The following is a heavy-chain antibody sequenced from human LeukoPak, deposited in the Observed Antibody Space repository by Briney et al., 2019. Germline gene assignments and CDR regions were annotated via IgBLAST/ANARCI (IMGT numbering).Heavy chain of an antibody. J-gene: IGHJ6*02. CDR1: GYTFTSYG. CDR3: ARVYDILTGSARYCYYGMDV. V-gene: IGHV1-18*01. Sequence: GASVKVSCKASGYTFTSYGISWVRQAPGQGLEWMGWISAYNGNTNYAQKLQGRVTMTTDTSTSTAYMELRSLRSDDTAVYYCARVYDILTGSARYCYYGMDVWGQGTTVTVSS. CDR2: ISAYNGNT. D-gene: IGHD3-9*01.